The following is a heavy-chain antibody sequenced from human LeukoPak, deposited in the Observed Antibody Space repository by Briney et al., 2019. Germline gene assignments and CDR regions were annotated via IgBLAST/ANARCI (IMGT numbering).Heavy chain of an antibody. Sequence: SETLSLTCAVYGGSFSGYYWSWIRQPPGKGLEWIGEINHSGSTNYNPSLKSRVTISVDTSKNQFSLKLSSVTAADTAVYYCARGYGCNSTSCLYFCYWGQGNLVTVSS. CDR1: GGSFSGYY. CDR2: INHSGST. V-gene: IGHV4-34*01. J-gene: IGHJ4*02. CDR3: ARGYGCNSTSCLYFCY. D-gene: IGHD2-2*01.